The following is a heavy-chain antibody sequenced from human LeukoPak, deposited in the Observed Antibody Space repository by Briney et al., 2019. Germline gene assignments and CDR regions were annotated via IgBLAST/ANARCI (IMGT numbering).Heavy chain of an antibody. V-gene: IGHV3-30*03. D-gene: IGHD1-26*01. Sequence: GGSLRLPCAASGFTFSSYGMHWVRQAPGKGLEWVAVISYDGSNKYYADSVKGRFTISRDNSKNTLYLQMNSLRAEDTAVYYCARAGATFSTEAYFDYWGQGTLVTVSS. CDR3: ARAGATFSTEAYFDY. CDR2: ISYDGSNK. CDR1: GFTFSSYG. J-gene: IGHJ4*02.